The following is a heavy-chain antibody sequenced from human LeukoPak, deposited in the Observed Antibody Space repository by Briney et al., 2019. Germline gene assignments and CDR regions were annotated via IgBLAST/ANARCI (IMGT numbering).Heavy chain of an antibody. CDR2: ISWNSGSI. D-gene: IGHD5-18*01. CDR3: ARGGGYSYDQHGYYYYGMDV. CDR1: GFTFDDYA. Sequence: PGGSLRLSCAASGFTFDDYAMHWVRHAPGKGLEWVSGISWNSGSIGYADSVKGRFTISRDNAKNTLYLQMNSLRAEDTAVYYCARGGGYSYDQHGYYYYGMDVWGQGTTVTVSS. J-gene: IGHJ6*02. V-gene: IGHV3-9*01.